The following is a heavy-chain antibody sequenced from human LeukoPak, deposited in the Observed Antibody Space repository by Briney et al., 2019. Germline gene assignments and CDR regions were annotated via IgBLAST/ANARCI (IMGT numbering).Heavy chain of an antibody. CDR3: ARGAGDNTYNV. V-gene: IGHV1-2*02. J-gene: IGHJ3*01. CDR2: INPKSGET. Sequence: ASVKVSCKASRYTFTDYYMHWVRQAPGQGLEWMGWINPKSGETRYEQNFQGRVTMTRDTSITTAYMEPSRLRSDDTAVYYCARGAGDNTYNVWGQGTMVTVSS. CDR1: RYTFTDYY. D-gene: IGHD7-27*01.